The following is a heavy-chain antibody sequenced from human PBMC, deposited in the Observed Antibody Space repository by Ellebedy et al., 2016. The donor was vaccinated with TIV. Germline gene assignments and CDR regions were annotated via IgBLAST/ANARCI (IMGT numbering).Heavy chain of an antibody. Sequence: GGSLRLSCAASGFSFRSYWMSWVRQAPGKGLAWVANIYQDGSDQYYADSVKGRFTISRDNANKSFFLQMNSLRVDDTAVYYCARRGSYGDYAVQVNSWFDTWGQGTLVSVSS. CDR1: GFSFRSYW. D-gene: IGHD4-17*01. V-gene: IGHV3-7*01. CDR3: ARRGSYGDYAVQVNSWFDT. CDR2: IYQDGSDQ. J-gene: IGHJ5*02.